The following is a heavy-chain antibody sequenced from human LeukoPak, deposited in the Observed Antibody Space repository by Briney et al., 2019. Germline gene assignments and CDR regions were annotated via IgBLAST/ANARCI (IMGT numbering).Heavy chain of an antibody. V-gene: IGHV4-34*01. D-gene: IGHD1-26*01. J-gene: IGHJ5*02. Sequence: TASETLSLTCAVYGGSFSGYYWSWIRQPPGKGLEWIGEINHSGSTNYNPSLKSRVTISVDTSKNQFSLQLNSVTPEDTAVYYCARERAGFDPWGQGTLVTVSS. CDR2: INHSGST. CDR1: GGSFSGYY. CDR3: ARERAGFDP.